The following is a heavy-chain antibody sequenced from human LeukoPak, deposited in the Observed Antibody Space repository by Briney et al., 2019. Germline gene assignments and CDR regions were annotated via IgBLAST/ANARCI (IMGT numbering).Heavy chain of an antibody. Sequence: GGSLRLSCAASGFTFIDYDMHWVRQVIGKGLDWVSAIGIRGDTHYSGSVKGRFTISRENAESSLYLQMNSLRAEDTAVYYCARGGIQVSGIDEFDYWGQGTLVTVSS. CDR1: GFTFIDYD. J-gene: IGHJ4*02. CDR2: IGIRGDT. CDR3: ARGGIQVSGIDEFDY. D-gene: IGHD6-19*01. V-gene: IGHV3-13*01.